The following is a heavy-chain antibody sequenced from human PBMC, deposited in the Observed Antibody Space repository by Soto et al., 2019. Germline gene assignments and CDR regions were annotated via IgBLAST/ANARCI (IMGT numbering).Heavy chain of an antibody. Sequence: SETLSLTCTVSGGSISSGSYYWGWVRQPPGKGLEWIGSIYFGGSAYYNPSLKSRVTISVDTSKNQFSLKLSSVTAADTAVYYCARDQGSYYGMDVWGQGTTVTVSS. CDR1: GGSISSGSYY. CDR3: ARDQGSYYGMDV. CDR2: IYFGGSA. V-gene: IGHV4-39*07. J-gene: IGHJ6*02.